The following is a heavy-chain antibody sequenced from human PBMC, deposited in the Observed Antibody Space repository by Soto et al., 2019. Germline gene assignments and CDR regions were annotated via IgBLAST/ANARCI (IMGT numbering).Heavy chain of an antibody. D-gene: IGHD5-12*01. CDR2: IYPGDSDT. J-gene: IGHJ4*02. CDR1: GYRFTRYW. CDR3: ARSLGMATVDY. V-gene: IGHV5-51*01. Sequence: GEYLKISCKGSGYRFTRYWIGWVRQTPGKGLEWMGIIYPGDSDTRYSPSFQGQVTISADKSISTAYLQWSSLKASDTAMYYCARSLGMATVDYWGQGTLVTVSS.